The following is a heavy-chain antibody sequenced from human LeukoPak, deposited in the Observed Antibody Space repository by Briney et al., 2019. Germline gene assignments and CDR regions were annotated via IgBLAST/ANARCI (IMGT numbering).Heavy chain of an antibody. CDR2: ISNSSSYI. J-gene: IGHJ4*02. CDR3: AKAKYYGSGSYLSDY. CDR1: GFSFSSYS. Sequence: GGSLRLSCAASGFSFSSYSMNWVRQAPGKGLEWVSSISNSSSYIYYADSVKGRFTISRDNAKNTLYLQMSSLRAEDTAVYYCAKAKYYGSGSYLSDYWGQGTLVTVSS. V-gene: IGHV3-21*04. D-gene: IGHD3-10*01.